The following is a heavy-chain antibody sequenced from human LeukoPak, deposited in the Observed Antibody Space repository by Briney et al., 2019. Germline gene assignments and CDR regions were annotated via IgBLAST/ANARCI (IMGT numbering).Heavy chain of an antibody. D-gene: IGHD6-25*01. CDR1: GFTFSDYD. V-gene: IGHV3-21*01. J-gene: IGHJ5*01. Sequence: KPGGSLRLSCSASGFTFSDYDMTWFRQAPGKGLEWVSSISGLSSHIYYGDSVKGRFSISRDNAKNSLYLQMNSLGAEDTAVYYCGRAFPTLRTSSAGDSWGQGTLVTVSS. CDR2: ISGLSSHI. CDR3: GRAFPTLRTSSAGDS.